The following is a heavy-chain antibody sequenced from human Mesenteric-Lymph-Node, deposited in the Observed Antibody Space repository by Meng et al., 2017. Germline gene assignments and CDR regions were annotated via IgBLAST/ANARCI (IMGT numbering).Heavy chain of an antibody. CDR1: GFTFSSYA. CDR3: ARKRHAAGYYYYGMDV. J-gene: IGHJ6*02. Sequence: GESLKISCAASGFTFSSYAMSWVRQAPGKGLEWVSAVSSSGADTYYADSVKGRFTISRDNAKNSLYLQMNSLRAEDTAVYYCARKRHAAGYYYYGMDVWGQGTTVTVSS. V-gene: IGHV3-23*01. CDR2: VSSSGADT. D-gene: IGHD2-15*01.